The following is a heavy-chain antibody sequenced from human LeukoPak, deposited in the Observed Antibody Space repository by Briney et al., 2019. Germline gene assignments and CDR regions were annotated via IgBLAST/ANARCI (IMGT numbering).Heavy chain of an antibody. V-gene: IGHV1-8*01. CDR3: ARVRNYYGSGRPLVD. D-gene: IGHD3-10*01. Sequence: ASVKVSCKASGYTFTSYDINWVRQATGQGLEWMGWMSPNSGSTGYAQKFQGRVTMTRNTSISPAYMELSSLRSEDTAVYYYARVRNYYGSGRPLVDWGQGTLVTVSS. CDR1: GYTFTSYD. CDR2: MSPNSGST. J-gene: IGHJ4*02.